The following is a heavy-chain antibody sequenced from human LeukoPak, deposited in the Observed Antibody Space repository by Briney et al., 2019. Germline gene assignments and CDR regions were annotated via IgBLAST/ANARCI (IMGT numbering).Heavy chain of an antibody. V-gene: IGHV1-2*02. CDR1: GYTFTDYY. D-gene: IGHD5-24*01. CDR3: ARGRWLHVDY. CDR2: IDPNNGAT. J-gene: IGHJ4*02. Sequence: ASVKVSCKASGYTFTDYYMHWVRQAPGQGLEGMGWIDPNNGATSYAQKSQGKNTMTRDRTINTAYMELSRLISDAAAVQCCARGRWLHVDYWGQGTLVTVSS.